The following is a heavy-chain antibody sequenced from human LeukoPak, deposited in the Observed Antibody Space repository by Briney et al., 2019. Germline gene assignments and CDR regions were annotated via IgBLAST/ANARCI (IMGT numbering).Heavy chain of an antibody. Sequence: SETLSLTCAVYGGSFSGYYWSWIRKPPGKGLEWVGEINHSGSTNYNPSLQSRVTISVDTSNTYASLKLSSVTAADTAVYYCASRWYNWSLSVTYNWFDPWGQGTLVTVSS. J-gene: IGHJ5*02. D-gene: IGHD1-20*01. CDR3: ASRWYNWSLSVTYNWFDP. V-gene: IGHV4-34*01. CDR1: GGSFSGYY. CDR2: INHSGST.